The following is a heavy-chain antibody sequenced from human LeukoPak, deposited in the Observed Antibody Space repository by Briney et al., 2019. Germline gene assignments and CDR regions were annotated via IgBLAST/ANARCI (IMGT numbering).Heavy chain of an antibody. CDR1: GFTFNDYY. CDR2: INIGGTNT. D-gene: IGHD3-22*01. Sequence: GGSLRLSCAASGFTFNDYYMSWIRQAPGKGLEWLSYINIGGTNTHYADSVKGRFTISRDNAKNSLDLQMNSLRAEDTAMYYCARGITTGHYYYMDVWGKGTTVTVSS. V-gene: IGHV3-11*06. CDR3: ARGITTGHYYYMDV. J-gene: IGHJ6*03.